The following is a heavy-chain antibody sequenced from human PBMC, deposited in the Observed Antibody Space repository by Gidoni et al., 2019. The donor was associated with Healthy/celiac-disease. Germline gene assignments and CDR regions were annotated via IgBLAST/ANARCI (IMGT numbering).Heavy chain of an antibody. CDR2: IYYSGST. V-gene: IGHV4-31*03. Sequence: QVQLQESGPGLVKPSQTLSLTCTVSGGSISSGGYYWSWIRQHPGKGLEWIGYIYYSGSTYYNPSLKSRVTISVDTSKNQFSLKLSSVTAADTAVYYCVGGVPAAPNYYYYMDVWGKGTTVTVSS. CDR3: VGGVPAAPNYYYYMDV. CDR1: GGSISSGGYY. J-gene: IGHJ6*03. D-gene: IGHD2-2*01.